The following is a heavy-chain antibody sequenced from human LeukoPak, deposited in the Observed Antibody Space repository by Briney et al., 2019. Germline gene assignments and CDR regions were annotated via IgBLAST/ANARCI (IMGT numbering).Heavy chain of an antibody. D-gene: IGHD6-19*01. CDR1: GGSISSSRYY. Sequence: SETLSLTCTVSGGSISSSRYYWAWIRQPPGQGLEWIGSIHHSGSSYHKPSLKSRVTISVDTSKNQFPLKLSSVTAADTAVYYCVTTASAVADSDYWGQGTLVTVSS. J-gene: IGHJ4*02. CDR2: IHHSGSS. V-gene: IGHV4-39*01. CDR3: VTTASAVADSDY.